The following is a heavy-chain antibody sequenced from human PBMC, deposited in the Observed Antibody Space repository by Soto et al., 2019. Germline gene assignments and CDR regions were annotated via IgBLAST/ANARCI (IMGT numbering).Heavy chain of an antibody. Sequence: QVQLVESGGGVVQPGRSLRLSCAASGFIFSSYGMHWVRQAPGKGLEWVAVIWYDGSNKYYADSVKGRFTISRDNSKNTLYLQMNSLRAEDTAVYYCARGGPGSYPNYYYYGMDVWGQGTTVTVSS. CDR2: IWYDGSNK. J-gene: IGHJ6*02. CDR3: ARGGPGSYPNYYYYGMDV. CDR1: GFIFSSYG. D-gene: IGHD3-10*01. V-gene: IGHV3-33*01.